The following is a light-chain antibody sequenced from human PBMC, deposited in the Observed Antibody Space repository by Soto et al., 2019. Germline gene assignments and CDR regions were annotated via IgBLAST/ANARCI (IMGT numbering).Light chain of an antibody. V-gene: IGKV1-9*01. CDR1: QGISSY. CDR2: AAS. J-gene: IGKJ3*01. CDR3: QQLNSYLS. Sequence: IQLTQSPSPLSASVGDRVTITCRASQGISSYLAWYQQKPGKAPKLLIYAASTLQSGVPSRFSGSGSGTDFTLTISSLQPEDFATYYCQQLNSYLSFGPGTKVDIK.